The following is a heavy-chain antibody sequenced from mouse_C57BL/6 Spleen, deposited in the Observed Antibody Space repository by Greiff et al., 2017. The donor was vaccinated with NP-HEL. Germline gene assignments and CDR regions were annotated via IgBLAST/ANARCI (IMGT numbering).Heavy chain of an antibody. V-gene: IGHV1-66*01. CDR2: IYPGSGNT. CDR3: ARSYGSRGNYAMDY. J-gene: IGHJ4*01. D-gene: IGHD1-1*01. Sequence: QVQLKESGPELVKPGASVKISCKASGYSFTSYYIHWVKQRPGQGLEWIGWIYPGSGNTKYNEKFKGKATLTADTSSSTAYMQLSSLTSEDSAVYYCARSYGSRGNYAMDYWGQGTSVTVSS. CDR1: GYSFTSYY.